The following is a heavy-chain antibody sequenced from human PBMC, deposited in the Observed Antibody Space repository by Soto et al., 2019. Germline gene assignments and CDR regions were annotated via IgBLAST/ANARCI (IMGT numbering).Heavy chain of an antibody. D-gene: IGHD2-15*01. CDR1: GLTISNAW. V-gene: IGHV3-15*07. J-gene: IGHJ6*02. Sequence: EVHLVESGGGFIYPGGSLRLSCAASGLTISNAWMNWVRQAPGKGLEWVGRIKTNTEGGTTDDAAAVKGRFTVSRDDSKNTLYLQMNSLKTEDTAVYYCTTGSVEGVWGQGTTVTVSS. CDR3: TTGSVEGV. CDR2: IKTNTEGGTT.